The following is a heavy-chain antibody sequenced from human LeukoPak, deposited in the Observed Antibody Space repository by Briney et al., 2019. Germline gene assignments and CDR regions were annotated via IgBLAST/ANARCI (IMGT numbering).Heavy chain of an antibody. CDR1: GFTFTNTW. Sequence: GGSLRLSCAASGFTFTNTWMNWVRQAPGKGLEWVGRIRSKTDGGTTDYAAPVKGRFTISRDDSRNTLYLQLNSLKSEDIAVYYCTTVGYDSSGYYSYYFDCWGQGTLVTVSS. D-gene: IGHD3-22*01. CDR3: TTVGYDSSGYYSYYFDC. V-gene: IGHV3-15*07. CDR2: IRSKTDGGTT. J-gene: IGHJ4*02.